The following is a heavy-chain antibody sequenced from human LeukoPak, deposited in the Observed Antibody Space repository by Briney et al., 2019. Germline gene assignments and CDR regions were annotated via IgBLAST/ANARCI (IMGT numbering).Heavy chain of an antibody. V-gene: IGHV3-30*03. CDR2: ISYDGSNK. J-gene: IGHJ4*02. CDR3: AAGYSFGDY. CDR1: GFTFSRYG. Sequence: GRSLRLSCAASGFTFSRYGMHWVRQAPGKGLEWVAVISYDGSNKYYADSVKGRFTISRDNSKNTLYLQMNSLRAEDTAVYYCAAGYSFGDYWGQGTLVTVSS. D-gene: IGHD5-18*01.